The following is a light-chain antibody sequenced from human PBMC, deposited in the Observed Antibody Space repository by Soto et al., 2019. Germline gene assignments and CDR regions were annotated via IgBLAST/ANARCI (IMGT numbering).Light chain of an antibody. V-gene: IGKV2-28*01. CDR2: LGS. Sequence: EIVMTQSPLSLPVTPGEPASISCRSSQSLLYSNGYSYLDWYLQKPGQSPQLLIYLGSNRASGVPDRFSGSGSGTDFTLKISRVEAEDVGVYYCMQALQTPWTFGQGTKVEIK. CDR3: MQALQTPWT. J-gene: IGKJ1*01. CDR1: QSLLYSNGYSY.